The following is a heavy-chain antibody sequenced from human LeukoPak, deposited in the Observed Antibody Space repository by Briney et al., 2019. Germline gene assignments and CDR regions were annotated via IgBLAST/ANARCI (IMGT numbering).Heavy chain of an antibody. V-gene: IGHV1-2*02. CDR1: AYTFTGYY. CDR2: SNPNSGDT. J-gene: IGHJ3*02. D-gene: IGHD1-26*01. Sequence: ASVMVSCKASAYTFTGYYIHWVRQAPGQWLEWMGWSNPNSGDTKYAQKFQGRVTMTRDTSISTAYMELTRLTSDDTAVYYFARGSAIVGAKGAFDIWGQGTMVTVSS. CDR3: ARGSAIVGAKGAFDI.